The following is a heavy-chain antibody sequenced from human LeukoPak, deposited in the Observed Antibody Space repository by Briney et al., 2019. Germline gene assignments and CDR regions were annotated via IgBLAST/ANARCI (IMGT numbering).Heavy chain of an antibody. Sequence: GGSLRLSCAASGFTFSSYAMSWVRQAPGKGLEWVSAISGSGGSTYYADSVKGRFTISSDNPKNTLYLQMNSLRADDTAVEYCAAHAPHYYYYYYMDVWGKGTTVTVSS. CDR2: ISGSGGST. CDR1: GFTFSSYA. CDR3: AAHAPHYYYYYYMDV. V-gene: IGHV3-23*01. J-gene: IGHJ6*03.